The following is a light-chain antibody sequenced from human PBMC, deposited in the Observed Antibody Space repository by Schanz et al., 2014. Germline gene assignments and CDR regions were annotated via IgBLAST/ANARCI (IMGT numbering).Light chain of an antibody. J-gene: IGKJ1*01. V-gene: IGKV3-20*01. CDR1: QRVNTNF. CDR3: QYYGSSFWT. CDR2: SAS. Sequence: EIVLTQSPGALSLSPGERATFSCRASQRVNTNFLAWYQQKPGQAPRLLIYSASRRATGIPDRFFGSGSGTDFTLTISRLEPEDFAVYYCQYYGSSFWTFGQGTKVEIK.